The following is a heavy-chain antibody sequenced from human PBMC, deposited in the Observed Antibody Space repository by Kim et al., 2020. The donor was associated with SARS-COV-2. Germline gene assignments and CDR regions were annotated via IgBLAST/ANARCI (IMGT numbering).Heavy chain of an antibody. J-gene: IGHJ4*02. V-gene: IGHV1-3*04. Sequence: ASVKVSCKASGYTFTSYAMHWVRQAPGQRLEWMGWINTGNANTKFSQKFQGRVTITRDTSASTAYMELSSLRSEDTAVYYCARASPSINWNSSDFDYWGQGTLVTVSS. CDR3: ARASPSINWNSSDFDY. CDR2: INTGNANT. D-gene: IGHD1-20*01. CDR1: GYTFTSYA.